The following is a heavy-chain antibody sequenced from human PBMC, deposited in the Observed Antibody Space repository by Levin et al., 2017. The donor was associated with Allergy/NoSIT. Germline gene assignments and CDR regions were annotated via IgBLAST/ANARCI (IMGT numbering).Heavy chain of an antibody. CDR3: VRRFAGSRNWDFDY. V-gene: IGHV4-39*01. Sequence: SETLSLTCTVSGGSIGSSSYYWGWIRQPPGKGLEWIGSIYYTGSTYYNPSLKSRLTISVDTSKNQFSVKLTSVTAADTAVYYCVRRFAGSRNWDFDYWGQGTLVTVSS. J-gene: IGHJ4*02. D-gene: IGHD7-27*01. CDR2: IYYTGST. CDR1: GGSIGSSSYY.